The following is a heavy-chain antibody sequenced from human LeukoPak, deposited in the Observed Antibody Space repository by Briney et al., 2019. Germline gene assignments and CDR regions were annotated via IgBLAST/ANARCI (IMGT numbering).Heavy chain of an antibody. V-gene: IGHV1-2*06. J-gene: IGHJ3*02. Sequence: ASVKVSCKASGYSFTGYYMHWVRQAPGQGLEWMGRINPNSGATNYAQKFQGRVTMTSETSIRTAYMEQSRLRSEGTAVYYGARAVYYYDNSGYYPDALDIWGQGTMVTVSS. CDR2: INPNSGAT. CDR1: GYSFTGYY. D-gene: IGHD3-22*01. CDR3: ARAVYYYDNSGYYPDALDI.